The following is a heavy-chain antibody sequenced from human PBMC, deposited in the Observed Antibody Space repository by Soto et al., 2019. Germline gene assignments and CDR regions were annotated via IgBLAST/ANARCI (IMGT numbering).Heavy chain of an antibody. CDR1: GGSINNYY. V-gene: IGHV4-59*08. CDR3: ARLGGYYQALDS. Sequence: QVQLQESGPGLVKPSETLSLTCTVSGGSINNYYWSWIRQPPGKGLEFIGYIYYAGSTTYNPPLTSRVTISLDTSKNQFSLKMTSLTAADTAVYYCARLGGYYQALDSWGQGTLLTVSS. J-gene: IGHJ4*02. CDR2: IYYAGST. D-gene: IGHD3-22*01.